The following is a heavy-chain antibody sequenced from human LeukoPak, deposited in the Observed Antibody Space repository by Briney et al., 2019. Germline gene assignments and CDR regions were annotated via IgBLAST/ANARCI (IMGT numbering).Heavy chain of an antibody. CDR2: INPNSGGT. J-gene: IGHJ4*02. D-gene: IGHD3-3*01. Sequence: ASVKVSCKASGYTFTGYYMHWVRQAPGQGLEWMGWINPNSGGTNYAQKFQGRVTMTRDTSISTAYMELSRLRSDDTAVYYCARGYYDYPSYPLPLDYWGQGTLVTVSS. CDR3: ARGYYDYPSYPLPLDY. CDR1: GYTFTGYY. V-gene: IGHV1-2*02.